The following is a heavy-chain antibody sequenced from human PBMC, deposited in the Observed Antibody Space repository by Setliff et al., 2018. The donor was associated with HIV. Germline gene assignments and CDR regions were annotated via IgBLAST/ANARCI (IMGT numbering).Heavy chain of an antibody. Sequence: SGPTLVNPTQTLTLTCTFSGFSLTTSGVGVGWIRQPPGKGLEWLAIIYYSGSNYDNPSLKNRVTISMDTSKNQFSLKLNSITAADTAIYFCARVRDPNWNYDMDVWGQGTTVTVSS. CDR2: IYYSGSN. V-gene: IGHV4-39*07. CDR3: ARVRDPNWNYDMDV. D-gene: IGHD1-1*01. CDR1: GFSLTTSGVG. J-gene: IGHJ6*03.